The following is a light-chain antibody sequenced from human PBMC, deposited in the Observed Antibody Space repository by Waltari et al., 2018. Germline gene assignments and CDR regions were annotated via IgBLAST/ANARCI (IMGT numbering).Light chain of an antibody. Sequence: DIVMTQSPDYLAVSLGERATINCKSSQSDLYSSNNKNYLAWYQQKPGQPPKLPIYLASTREAGVPDRFSGSWSVTDLTLTISSLQSEYVAVYYCQQYYSTPYTFGQGTKLEIK. CDR1: QSDLYSSNNKNY. J-gene: IGKJ2*01. CDR2: LAS. CDR3: QQYYSTPYT. V-gene: IGKV4-1*01.